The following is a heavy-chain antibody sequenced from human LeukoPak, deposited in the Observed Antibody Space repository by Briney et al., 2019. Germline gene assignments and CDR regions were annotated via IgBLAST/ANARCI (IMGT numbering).Heavy chain of an antibody. V-gene: IGHV3-23*05. CDR2: VNNKGNNK. CDR1: GFTFSSYA. D-gene: IGHD1-26*01. CDR3: AKDVRGGPILGAGSVDF. Sequence: GGSLRLSCAASGFTFSSYAMSWVRQAPGKGLEWVSAVNNKGNNKYYADSVKGRFTISRGNSKNTLYLQMDSLRAEDTAVYYCAKDVRGGPILGAGSVDFWGQGTLVTVSS. J-gene: IGHJ4*02.